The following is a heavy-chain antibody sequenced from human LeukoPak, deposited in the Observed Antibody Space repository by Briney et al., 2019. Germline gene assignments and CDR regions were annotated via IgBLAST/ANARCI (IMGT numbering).Heavy chain of an antibody. V-gene: IGHV3-21*04. Sequence: GGSLRLSCAASGFTFSSYSMNWVRQAPGKGLEWVSSISSSSSYIYYADSVKGRFTISRDNAKNSLYLQMNSLRAEDTALYYRARLPHYYYYYMDVWGKGTTVTVSS. J-gene: IGHJ6*03. CDR1: GFTFSSYS. CDR2: ISSSSSYI. D-gene: IGHD3-16*01. CDR3: ARLPHYYYYYMDV.